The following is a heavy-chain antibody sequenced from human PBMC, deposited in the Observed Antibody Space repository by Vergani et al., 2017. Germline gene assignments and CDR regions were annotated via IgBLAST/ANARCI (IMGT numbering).Heavy chain of an antibody. CDR1: GFTFTSSA. CDR2: IVVGSGNT. CDR3: AADCGVDTAMGTYFDY. Sequence: QMQLVQSGPEVKKPGTSVKVSCKASGFTFTSSAVQWVRQARGQRLEWIGWIVVGSGNTNYAQKFQERVTITRDMSTSTAYMELSSLRSEDTAVYYCAADCGVDTAMGTYFDYWGQGTLVTVSS. J-gene: IGHJ4*02. V-gene: IGHV1-58*01. D-gene: IGHD5-18*01.